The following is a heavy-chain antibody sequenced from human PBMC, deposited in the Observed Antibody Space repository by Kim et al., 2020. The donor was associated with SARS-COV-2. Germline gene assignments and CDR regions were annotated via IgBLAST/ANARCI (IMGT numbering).Heavy chain of an antibody. CDR3: TTDLDDVDPTPDIDY. J-gene: IGHJ4*02. V-gene: IGHV3-15*01. Sequence: GGSLRLSCAASGFTFSNAWMSWVRQAPGKGLEWVGRIKSKTDGGTTDYAAPVKGRFTISRDDSKNTLYLQMNSLKTEDTAVYYCTTDLDDVDPTPDIDYWGQGTLVTVSS. D-gene: IGHD5-12*01. CDR1: GFTFSNAW. CDR2: IKSKTDGGTT.